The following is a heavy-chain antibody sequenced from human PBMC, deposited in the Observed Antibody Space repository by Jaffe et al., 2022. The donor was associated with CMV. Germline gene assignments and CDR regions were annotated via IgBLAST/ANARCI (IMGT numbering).Heavy chain of an antibody. CDR1: GFTFSRYV. CDR3: AKDGWLTENY. CDR2: ISGTSSDI. V-gene: IGHV3-23*04. Sequence: EVQLVESGPGLVQPGGSLRLSCVVSGFTFSRYVMTWVRLAPGKGLEWISAISGTSSDIYYADSVKGRFTISRDNSKNTLYLQINGLRVEDTAIYYCAKDGWLTENYWGQGTLVTVSS. D-gene: IGHD6-19*01. J-gene: IGHJ4*02.